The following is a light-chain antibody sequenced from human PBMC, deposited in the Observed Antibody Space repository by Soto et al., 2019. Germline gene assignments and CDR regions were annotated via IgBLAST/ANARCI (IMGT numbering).Light chain of an antibody. J-gene: IGKJ5*01. CDR2: GAS. V-gene: IGKV3-15*01. CDR1: QSVSNN. CDR3: QHHDNWPYT. Sequence: EILMTQSPATLSVSPGERVTLSCRASQSVSNNLAWYQQKPGQAPRLLMYGASTRATGIPARFSGGGSGTEFTLTISSLNSEDFSVYYCQHHDNWPYTFGQGTRLEIK.